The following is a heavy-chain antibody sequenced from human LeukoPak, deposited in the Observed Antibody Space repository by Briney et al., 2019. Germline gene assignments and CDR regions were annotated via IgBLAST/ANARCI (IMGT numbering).Heavy chain of an antibody. V-gene: IGHV1-2*02. Sequence: ASVKVSCKASGYTFTGYYMHWVRQAPGQGLEWMGWTNPNSGGTNYAQKFQGRVTMTRDTSISTAYMELSSLRSEDTAVYYCATDGPFYYDSSGGGLTWGQGTMVTVSS. CDR1: GYTFTGYY. J-gene: IGHJ3*01. CDR2: TNPNSGGT. D-gene: IGHD3-22*01. CDR3: ATDGPFYYDSSGGGLT.